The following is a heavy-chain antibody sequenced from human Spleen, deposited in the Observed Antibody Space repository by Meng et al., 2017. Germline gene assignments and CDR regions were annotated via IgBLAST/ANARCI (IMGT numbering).Heavy chain of an antibody. V-gene: IGHV4-31*01. CDR3: ARVTTVTDIYFDY. D-gene: IGHD4-17*01. CDR2: IYYSGST. J-gene: IGHJ4*02. Sequence: GQLQESGPGLVKPSQTLSLTCTVAGGSISSGGYYWSWIRQHPGKGLEWIGYIYYSGSTYYNPSLKSLVTISVDTSKNQFSLKLSSVTAADTAVYYCARVTTVTDIYFDYWGQGTLVTVSS. CDR1: GGSISSGGYY.